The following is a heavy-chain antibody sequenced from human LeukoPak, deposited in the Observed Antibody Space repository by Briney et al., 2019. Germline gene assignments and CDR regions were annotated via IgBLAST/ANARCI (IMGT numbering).Heavy chain of an antibody. V-gene: IGHV4-39*01. CDR3: ARLYDPVIPDAFDI. CDR1: GGSISSSSYY. CDR2: IYYSGST. D-gene: IGHD3-16*02. Sequence: PSETLSLTCTVSGGSISSSSYYWGWSRQPPAKGLEWIGSIYYSGSTYYNPSLKSRVTISVDTSKNQFSLKLSSVTGADTAVYYCARLYDPVIPDAFDIWGQGTMVTVSS. J-gene: IGHJ3*02.